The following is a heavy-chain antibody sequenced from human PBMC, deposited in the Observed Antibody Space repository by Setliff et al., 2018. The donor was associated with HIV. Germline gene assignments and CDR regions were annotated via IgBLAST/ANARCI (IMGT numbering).Heavy chain of an antibody. J-gene: IGHJ6*03. CDR3: AREGLWFGDRGYYMDV. CDR2: IGTYNGDT. CDR1: GYTFTSSG. D-gene: IGHD3-10*01. Sequence: ASVKVSCKASGYTFTSSGITWVRQAPGQGLEWMGWIGTYNGDTNYAHKFQGRVTMTTDTSTSTAYMDLRSLISDDTAVYYCAREGLWFGDRGYYMDVWGTGTAFTVSS. V-gene: IGHV1-18*01.